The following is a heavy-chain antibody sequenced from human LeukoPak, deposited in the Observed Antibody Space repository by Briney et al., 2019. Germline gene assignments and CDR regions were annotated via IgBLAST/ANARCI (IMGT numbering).Heavy chain of an antibody. CDR2: IYYSGST. D-gene: IGHD4-17*01. CDR3: ARASNGDYADGDEIFGY. V-gene: IGHV4-30-4*01. Sequence: SETLSLTCTVSGGSISSGDYYWSWIRQPPGKGLEWIGYIYYSGSTYYNPSLKSRVTISVDTSKNQFSLKLSSVAAADTAVYYCARASNGDYADGDEIFGYWGQGTLVTVSS. J-gene: IGHJ4*02. CDR1: GGSISSGDYY.